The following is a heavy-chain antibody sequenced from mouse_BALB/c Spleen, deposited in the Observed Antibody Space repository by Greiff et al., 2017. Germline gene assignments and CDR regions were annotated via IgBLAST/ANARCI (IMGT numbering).Heavy chain of an antibody. CDR2: INPSNGGT. Sequence: VQLQQPGAELVMPGASVKMSCKASGYTFTDYWMHWVKQRPGQGLEWIGEINPSNGGTNYNEKFKRKATLTVDKSSSTAYMQLSSLTSEDSAVYYCTIEDGYYGGAMDYWGQGTSVTVSS. J-gene: IGHJ4*01. D-gene: IGHD2-3*01. CDR1: GYTFTDYW. CDR3: TIEDGYYGGAMDY. V-gene: IGHV1S16*01.